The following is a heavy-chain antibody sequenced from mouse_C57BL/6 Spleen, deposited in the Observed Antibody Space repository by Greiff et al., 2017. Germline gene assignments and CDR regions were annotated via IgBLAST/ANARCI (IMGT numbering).Heavy chain of an antibody. Sequence: DVMLVESEGGLVQPGSSMKLSCTAPGFTFSDYYLAWVRRVPEKGLEWVANINYDGSRTYYLDSLKSRFINSRDNAKNMLCLKMRSLKSEDTATYYCARGGRDFDYWGQGTTLTVSS. J-gene: IGHJ2*01. CDR2: INYDGSRT. CDR3: ARGGRDFDY. V-gene: IGHV5-16*01. CDR1: GFTFSDYY.